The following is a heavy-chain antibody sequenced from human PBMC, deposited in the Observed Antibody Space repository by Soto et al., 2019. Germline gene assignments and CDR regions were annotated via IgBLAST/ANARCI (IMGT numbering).Heavy chain of an antibody. CDR1: GFTFSSYS. Sequence: PGGSLRLSCAASGFTFSSYSMNWVRQAPGKGLEWVSYISSSSSTIYYADSVKGRFTISRDNAKNSLYLQMNSLRDEDTAVYYCARVGPLLDTAMVDWYFDLWGRGTLVTVSS. D-gene: IGHD5-18*01. CDR2: ISSSSSTI. J-gene: IGHJ2*01. CDR3: ARVGPLLDTAMVDWYFDL. V-gene: IGHV3-48*02.